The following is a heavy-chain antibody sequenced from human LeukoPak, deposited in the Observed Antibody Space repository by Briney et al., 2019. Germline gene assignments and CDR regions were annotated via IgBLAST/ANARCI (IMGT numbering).Heavy chain of an antibody. CDR2: ISYDGSNK. CDR3: AKAHYYGSGSLYLDY. J-gene: IGHJ4*02. CDR1: GFAFSSYG. Sequence: GGSLRLSCAASGFAFSSYGMHWVRQAPGKGLEWVAVISYDGSNKYYADSVKGRFTISRDNSKNTLYLQMNSLRAEDTAVYYCAKAHYYGSGSLYLDYWGQGTLVTVSS. D-gene: IGHD3-10*01. V-gene: IGHV3-30*18.